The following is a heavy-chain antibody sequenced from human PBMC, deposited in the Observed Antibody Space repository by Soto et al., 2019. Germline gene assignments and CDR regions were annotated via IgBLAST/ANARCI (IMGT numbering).Heavy chain of an antibody. J-gene: IGHJ6*02. Sequence: QVQLVQSGAEVKKPGSSVKVSCKASGGTFSSYAISWVRQAPGQGLEWMGGIIPIFGTANYAQKFQGRVTITADESTTTAYMELSSLRSEDTAVYHFARGGSFNWYVGRGYYYYYRMDVWGQGTTVTVSS. CDR3: ARGGSFNWYVGRGYYYYYRMDV. V-gene: IGHV1-69*01. CDR2: IIPIFGTA. CDR1: GGTFSSYA. D-gene: IGHD1-1*01.